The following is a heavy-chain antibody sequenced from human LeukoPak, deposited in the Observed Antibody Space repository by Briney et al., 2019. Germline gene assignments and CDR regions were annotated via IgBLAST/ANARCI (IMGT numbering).Heavy chain of an antibody. J-gene: IGHJ6*02. D-gene: IGHD3-10*01. CDR1: GFTFSGYA. Sequence: PGGSLRLSCAASGFTFSGYAMNWVRQAPGKGLEWISYISSSGTMIYWADSVKGRFTISRDNAKNSLYLQMNSLRDEDTAVYYCARHYLGEQRYYYGMDVWGQGTTVTVSS. V-gene: IGHV3-48*02. CDR3: ARHYLGEQRYYYGMDV. CDR2: ISSSGTMI.